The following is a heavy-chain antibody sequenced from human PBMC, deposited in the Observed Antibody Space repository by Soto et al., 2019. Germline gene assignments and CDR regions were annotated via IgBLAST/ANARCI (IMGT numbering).Heavy chain of an antibody. CDR3: ARSQDSSGYWNNCFDP. J-gene: IGHJ5*02. CDR1: GGTFSTYT. V-gene: IGHV1-69*01. CDR2: IIPIFGTA. D-gene: IGHD3-22*01. Sequence: QVQLVQSGAEVKKPGSSVKVSCKASGGTFSTYTITWVRQAPGQGLEWIGGIIPIFGTANYPQKFQGRVTITADESTSTAYMEMSSLSSEDTAVYYCARSQDSSGYWNNCFDPWGQGTLVTVSS.